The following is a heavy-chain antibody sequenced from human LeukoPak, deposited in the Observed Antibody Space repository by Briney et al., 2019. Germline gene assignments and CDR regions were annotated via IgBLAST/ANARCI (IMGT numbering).Heavy chain of an antibody. J-gene: IGHJ6*04. D-gene: IGHD2-2*01. V-gene: IGHV1-69*06. CDR1: GGAFSSYA. Sequence: SVKVSCKASGGAFSSYAISWVRQAPGQGLEWMGGIIPIFGTANYAQKFQGRVTITADKSTSTAYMGLSSLRSEDTAVYYCARAEAGDIVVVPAATGAHYYYGMDVWGKGTTVTVSS. CDR2: IIPIFGTA. CDR3: ARAEAGDIVVVPAATGAHYYYGMDV.